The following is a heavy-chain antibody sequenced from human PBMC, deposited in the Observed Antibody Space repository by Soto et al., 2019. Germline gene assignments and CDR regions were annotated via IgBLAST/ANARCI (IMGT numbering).Heavy chain of an antibody. J-gene: IGHJ6*03. CDR2: ISGSGGST. V-gene: IGHV3-23*01. CDR3: AKSWDCSGGSCYTDYYYYMDV. D-gene: IGHD2-15*01. CDR1: GFTFSSYA. Sequence: GGSLRLSCAASGFTFSSYAMSWVRQAPGKGLEWVSAISGSGGSTYYADSVKGRFTISRDNSKNTLYLQMNSLRAEDTAVYYCAKSWDCSGGSCYTDYYYYMDVWGKGTTVTVSS.